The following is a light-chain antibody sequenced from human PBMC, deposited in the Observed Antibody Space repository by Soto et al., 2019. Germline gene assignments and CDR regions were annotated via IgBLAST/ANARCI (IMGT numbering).Light chain of an antibody. CDR3: CSYAGSSTLV. V-gene: IGLV2-23*02. CDR1: SSDVGSYNF. CDR2: EVS. Sequence: SALTQPASVSGSPGQSITISCTGTSSDVGSYNFVSWYQQHPGKAPKLMIYEVSKRPSGVSNRFSASKSGNTASLTISGLQAEDEADYYCCSYAGSSTLVFGGGTKLTVL. J-gene: IGLJ3*02.